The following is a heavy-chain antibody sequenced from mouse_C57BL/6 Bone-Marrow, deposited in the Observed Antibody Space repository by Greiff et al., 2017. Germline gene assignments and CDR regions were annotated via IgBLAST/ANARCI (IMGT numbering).Heavy chain of an antibody. D-gene: IGHD1-1*01. CDR2: ISSGSSTI. V-gene: IGHV5-17*01. J-gene: IGHJ4*01. CDR1: GFTFSDYG. Sequence: EVHLVESGGGLVKPGGSLKLSCAASGFTFSDYGMHWVRQAPEKGLEWVAYISSGSSTIYYADTVKGRFTISRDNAKNTLFLQMTSLRSEDTTMYDCAMNYCGSFYAMDYWGQGTSVTVSS. CDR3: AMNYCGSFYAMDY.